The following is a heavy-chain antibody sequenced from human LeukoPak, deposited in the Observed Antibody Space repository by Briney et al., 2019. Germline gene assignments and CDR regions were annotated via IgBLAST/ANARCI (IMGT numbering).Heavy chain of an antibody. J-gene: IGHJ4*02. Sequence: GESLKISCKGSGYSFTSYWIGWVRQMPGKGLEWMGIIYPGDSDTRYSPSFQGQVTISADKSISTAYLQWSSLKASDTAMYYCARVYYCSSTSCYPYYFDYRGQGALVTVSS. D-gene: IGHD2-2*01. V-gene: IGHV5-51*01. CDR1: GYSFTSYW. CDR3: ARVYYCSSTSCYPYYFDY. CDR2: IYPGDSDT.